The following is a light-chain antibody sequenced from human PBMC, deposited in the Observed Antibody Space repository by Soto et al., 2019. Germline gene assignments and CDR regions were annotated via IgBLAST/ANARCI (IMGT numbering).Light chain of an antibody. CDR3: HQYVSLPLT. CDR1: QSVSSNY. V-gene: IGKV3-20*01. CDR2: GAS. Sequence: EIELTQSPGTLSSSPGERATLSCRASQSVSSNYLAWYQQTPGQAPRLLIYGASNRATGIPDRISGSGSGTDFTLTISSLEPEDFAVYYCHQYVSLPLTFGGGTKVEIK. J-gene: IGKJ4*01.